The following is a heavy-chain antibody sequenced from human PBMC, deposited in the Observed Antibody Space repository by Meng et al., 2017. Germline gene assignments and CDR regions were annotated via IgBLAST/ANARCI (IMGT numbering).Heavy chain of an antibody. J-gene: IGHJ4*02. Sequence: VQLVPSEAEVKKPGASVKVSCKPSGYNFPDYYIHWVRRAPGQGLEWMGRINPKSGDTHYAQKFQARVTMTGDTSISTAYMELSGLRSDDTAMYYCARDEDISAAGKLFGDYWGQGTLVTVSS. CDR2: INPKSGDT. D-gene: IGHD6-25*01. V-gene: IGHV1-2*06. CDR1: GYNFPDYY. CDR3: ARDEDISAAGKLFGDY.